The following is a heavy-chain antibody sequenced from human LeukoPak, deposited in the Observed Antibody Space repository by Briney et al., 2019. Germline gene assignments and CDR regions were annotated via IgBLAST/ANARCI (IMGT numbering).Heavy chain of an antibody. J-gene: IGHJ4*02. CDR2: INPNSGGT. CDR3: ARDSGRIYSYGHLDR. CDR1: GYTFTGYY. Sequence: GASVKFSCKASGYTFTGYYMHWVRQAPGHGLEWMGWINPNSGGTNYAQKFQGRVTMTRDTSISTAYMELSRLRSDDTAVYYCARDSGRIYSYGHLDRWGQGTLVTVSS. V-gene: IGHV1-2*02. D-gene: IGHD5-18*01.